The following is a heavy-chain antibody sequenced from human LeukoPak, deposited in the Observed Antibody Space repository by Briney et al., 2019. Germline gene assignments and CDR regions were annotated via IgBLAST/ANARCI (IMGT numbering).Heavy chain of an antibody. V-gene: IGHV4-39*01. CDR2: IYYSGST. J-gene: IGHJ5*02. CDR3: ATSSGWYGNWFDP. D-gene: IGHD6-19*01. Sequence: SETLSLTCTVSGDSISSSSYYWGWIRQPPGKGLEWIGSIYYSGSTYYNPSLKSRVTISVDTSKNQFSLKLSSVTAADTAVYYCATSSGWYGNWFDPWGQGTLVTVSS. CDR1: GDSISSSSYY.